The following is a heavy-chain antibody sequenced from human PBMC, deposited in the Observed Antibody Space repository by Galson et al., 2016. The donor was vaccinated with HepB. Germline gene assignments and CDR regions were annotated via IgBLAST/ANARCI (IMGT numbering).Heavy chain of an antibody. CDR3: AKVLSQTDYYWYGMDV. Sequence: SLRLSCAVSGFSFTTSTMNWVRQAPGKGLEWVAHIGIASTTTYYADSVRGRFTISRDNFKNTLYLQMNSLRAEDTAVYYCAKVLSQTDYYWYGMDVWGQGTTVTVS. CDR1: GFSFTTST. V-gene: IGHV3-48*01. J-gene: IGHJ6*02. CDR2: IGIASTTT.